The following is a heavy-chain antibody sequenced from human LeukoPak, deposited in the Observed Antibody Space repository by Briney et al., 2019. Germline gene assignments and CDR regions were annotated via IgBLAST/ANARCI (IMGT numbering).Heavy chain of an antibody. CDR1: GGTFSSYA. J-gene: IGHJ6*03. Sequence: GASVKVSCKASGGTFSSYAISWVRQAPGQGLEWMGGIIPIFGTANYAQKFQGRVTITTDESTSTAYMELSSLRSEDTAVYYCARVLRFLEWLRPHYYYYMDVWGKGTTVTVSS. CDR3: ARVLRFLEWLRPHYYYYMDV. D-gene: IGHD3-3*01. V-gene: IGHV1-69*05. CDR2: IIPIFGTA.